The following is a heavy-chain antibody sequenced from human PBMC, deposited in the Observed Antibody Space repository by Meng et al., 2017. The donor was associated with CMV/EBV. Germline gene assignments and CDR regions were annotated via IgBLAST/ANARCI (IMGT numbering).Heavy chain of an antibody. CDR3: ARGQRFRSFDY. Sequence: ESLKISCGSYGFTFSPFWMSWIRQPPGKGLEWIGEINHSGSTNYNPSLKSRVTISVDTSKNQFSLKLSSVTAADTAVYYCARGQRFRSFDYWGQGTLVTVSS. CDR1: GFTFSPFW. V-gene: IGHV4-34*01. J-gene: IGHJ4*02. D-gene: IGHD5-24*01. CDR2: INHSGST.